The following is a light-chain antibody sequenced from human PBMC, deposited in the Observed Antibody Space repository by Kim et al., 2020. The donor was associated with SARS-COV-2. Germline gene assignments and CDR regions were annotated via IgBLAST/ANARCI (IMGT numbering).Light chain of an antibody. CDR1: SSDVGGYNH. J-gene: IGLJ3*02. Sequence: QSITISCAGSSSDVGGYNHVSWYQQHPGKAPKLIIYNVNERPSGISNHFSGSKSGNTASLTISGLQAEDEADYYCSSFTSSITWVFGGGTQLTVL. V-gene: IGLV2-14*03. CDR3: SSFTSSITWV. CDR2: NVN.